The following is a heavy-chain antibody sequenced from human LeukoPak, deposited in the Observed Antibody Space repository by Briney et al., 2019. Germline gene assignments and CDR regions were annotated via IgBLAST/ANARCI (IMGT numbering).Heavy chain of an antibody. D-gene: IGHD1-7*01. Sequence: AGGSLRLSCAASGFTFSSYAMSWVRQAPGKGLEWVSAISGSGGSTYYADSVKGRFTISRDNTKNTLYLQLNSLRAEDTAVYYCATGNYNRPFDYWGQGTLVTVSS. CDR2: ISGSGGST. CDR1: GFTFSSYA. CDR3: ATGNYNRPFDY. V-gene: IGHV3-23*01. J-gene: IGHJ4*02.